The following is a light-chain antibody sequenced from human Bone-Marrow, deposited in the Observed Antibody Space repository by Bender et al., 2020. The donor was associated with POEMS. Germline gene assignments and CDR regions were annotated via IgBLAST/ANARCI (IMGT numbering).Light chain of an antibody. CDR1: SSNMGAGYD. CDR3: QSYDSSLSGWV. J-gene: IGLJ3*02. CDR2: ANS. V-gene: IGLV1-40*01. Sequence: QSVLTQPPSVSGAPGHRVTLSCSGSSSNMGAGYDVHWYQQFPGAAPKLLIYANSNRPSGVPDRFSGSKSGTLASLTITGLQAEDEADYYCQSYDSSLSGWVFGGGTKLTVL.